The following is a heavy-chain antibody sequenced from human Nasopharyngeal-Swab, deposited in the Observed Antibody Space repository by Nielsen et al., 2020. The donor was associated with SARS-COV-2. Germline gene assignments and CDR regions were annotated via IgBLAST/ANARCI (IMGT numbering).Heavy chain of an antibody. Sequence: ASVKVSCKASGYTFSSYGISWVRQAPGQGLEWMGWISAYNGNTNHAQKFQGRVTMTTDTSTSTAYMELRSLRSDDTAVYYCARAPHYDYVWGSYRQSFNFDYWGQGTLVTVSS. CDR3: ARAPHYDYVWGSYRQSFNFDY. V-gene: IGHV1-18*01. D-gene: IGHD3-16*02. CDR1: GYTFSSYG. J-gene: IGHJ4*02. CDR2: ISAYNGNT.